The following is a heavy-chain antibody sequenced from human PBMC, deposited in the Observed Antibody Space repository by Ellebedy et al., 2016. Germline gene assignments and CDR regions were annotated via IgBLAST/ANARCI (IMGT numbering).Heavy chain of an antibody. D-gene: IGHD2-15*01. CDR2: IYYSGST. J-gene: IGHJ6*02. V-gene: IGHV4-59*01. Sequence: SETLSLXXTVSGGSISSYYWSWIRQPPGKGLEWIGYIYYSGSTNYNPSLKSRVTISVDTSKNQFSLKLSSVTAADTAVYYCARDGGRDYYYGMDVWGQGTTVTVSS. CDR3: ARDGGRDYYYGMDV. CDR1: GGSISSYY.